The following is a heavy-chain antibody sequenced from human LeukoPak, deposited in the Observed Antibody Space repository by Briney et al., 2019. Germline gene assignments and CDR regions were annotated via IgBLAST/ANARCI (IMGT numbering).Heavy chain of an antibody. V-gene: IGHV4-39*07. Sequence: SETLSLTCTVSGGSISSSSYYWGWIRQPPGKGLEWIGSIYYSGSTYYNPSLKSRVTISVDTSKNQFSLKLSSVTAADTAVYYCARGSEANRFDYWGQGTLVTVSS. CDR3: ARGSEANRFDY. CDR2: IYYSGST. D-gene: IGHD1-26*01. CDR1: GGSISSSSYY. J-gene: IGHJ4*02.